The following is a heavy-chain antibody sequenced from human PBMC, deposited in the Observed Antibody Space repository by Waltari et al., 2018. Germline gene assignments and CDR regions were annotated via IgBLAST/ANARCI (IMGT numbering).Heavy chain of an antibody. J-gene: IGHJ3*02. V-gene: IGHV4-59*01. CDR3: ARASRPYYYDSSGYGAFDI. D-gene: IGHD3-22*01. CDR2: IYYSGST. CDR1: GGSISSYY. Sequence: QVQLQESGPGLVKPSETLSLTCTVSGGSISSYYWRWIRQPPGKGLEWIGYIYYSGSTNYNPSLKSRVTISVDTSKNQFSLKLSSVTAADTAVYYCARASRPYYYDSSGYGAFDIWGQGTMVTVSS.